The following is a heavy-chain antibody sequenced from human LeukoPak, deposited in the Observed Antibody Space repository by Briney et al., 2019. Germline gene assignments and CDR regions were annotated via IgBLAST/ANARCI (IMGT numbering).Heavy chain of an antibody. J-gene: IGHJ4*02. Sequence: PGGSLRLSCAAFGFTFSNYHMNWVRQAPGKGLGWLSYIHSTSGSIHYADSVKGRFTISRDNAKNSLYLQMNSLRAEDTAVYYCSRVVQDVTGADYWGQGTLVIVSS. V-gene: IGHV3-48*01. CDR2: IHSTSGSI. CDR1: GFTFSNYH. D-gene: IGHD3-9*01. CDR3: SRVVQDVTGADY.